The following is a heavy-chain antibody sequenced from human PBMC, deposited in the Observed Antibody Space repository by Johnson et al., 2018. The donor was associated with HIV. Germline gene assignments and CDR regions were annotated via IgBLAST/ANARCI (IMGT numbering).Heavy chain of an antibody. CDR3: AKGMGLSIGELSDAFHF. Sequence: MLLVESGGGLIQPGGSLRLSCAASGFRFSSNAMSWVRQAPGKGLEWVSAISGSGGSTYYADSVKGRFPISRDNSKNTLYLQMNSLRAEDTAVYYCAKGMGLSIGELSDAFHFWGLGTVVTVSS. J-gene: IGHJ3*01. CDR1: GFRFSSNA. V-gene: IGHV3-23*04. CDR2: ISGSGGST. D-gene: IGHD3-10*01.